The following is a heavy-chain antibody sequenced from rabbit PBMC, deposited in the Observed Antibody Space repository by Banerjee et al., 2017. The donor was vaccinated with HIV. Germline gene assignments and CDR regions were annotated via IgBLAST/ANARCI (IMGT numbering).Heavy chain of an antibody. CDR1: GFSFSNNYY. CDR2: IYTGSSGST. D-gene: IGHD1-1*01. Sequence: QSLEESGGDLVKPGASLTLTCTASGFSFSNNYYMCWVRQAPGKGLEWIACIYTGSSGSTYYASWAKGRFTISKTSSTTVTLQMTSLTAADTATYFCAREDAGVGGYDNNLWGPGTLVTVS. V-gene: IGHV1S40*01. J-gene: IGHJ4*01. CDR3: AREDAGVGGYDNNL.